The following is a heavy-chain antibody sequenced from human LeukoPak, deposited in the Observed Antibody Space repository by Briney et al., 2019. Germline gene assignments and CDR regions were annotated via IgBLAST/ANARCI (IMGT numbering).Heavy chain of an antibody. CDR3: ARAYNWNFGYYYCMDV. V-gene: IGHV1-69*13. Sequence: GASVKVSCKASGGTFSSYAISWVRQAPGQGLEWMGGIIPIFGTANYAQKFQGRVTITADESTSTAYMELSSLRSEDTAVYYCARAYNWNFGYYYCMDVWGKGTTVTVSS. CDR1: GGTFSSYA. D-gene: IGHD1-7*01. J-gene: IGHJ6*03. CDR2: IIPIFGTA.